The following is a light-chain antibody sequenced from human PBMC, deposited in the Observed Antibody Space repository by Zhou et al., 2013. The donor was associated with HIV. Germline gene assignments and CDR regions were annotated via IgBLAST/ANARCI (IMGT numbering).Light chain of an antibody. CDR2: TAS. Sequence: IQMTQSPSSLSASVGDRVTITCRASQTIDTYVNWYQQKPGTAPKLLIYTASSLQSGVPPRFSGSGSGTDFTLTINSLQPEDFASYHCQQSYTTPWTFGQGPGWKSN. CDR3: QQSYTTPWT. V-gene: IGKV1-39*01. J-gene: IGKJ1*01. CDR1: QTIDTY.